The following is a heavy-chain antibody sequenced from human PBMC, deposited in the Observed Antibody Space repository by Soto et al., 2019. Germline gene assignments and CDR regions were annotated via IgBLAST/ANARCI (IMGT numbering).Heavy chain of an antibody. CDR2: IKSRPNNYAT. CDR1: GFTFSDSA. V-gene: IGHV3-73*02. J-gene: IGHJ4*02. Sequence: EVQLVESGGGLVQPGGSLKLSCAGSGFTFSDSAVHWVRQASGKGLEWIGLIKSRPNNYATAFDASLRGRFTVSRDDSKTTAYLQMNSLITEDTAVDYWLLRNGDPLTYFVQWGQGTLVTVSS. D-gene: IGHD7-27*01. CDR3: LLRNGDPLTYFVQ.